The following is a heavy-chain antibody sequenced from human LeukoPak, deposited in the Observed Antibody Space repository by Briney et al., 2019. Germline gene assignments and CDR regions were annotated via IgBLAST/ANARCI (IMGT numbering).Heavy chain of an antibody. D-gene: IGHD2-2*01. Sequence: GGSLRLSCTASGFTFGDYAMSWFRQAPGKGLEWVGFIRSKAYGRTTEYAAYVKGRFTISRDDSKSIAYLQMNSLKTEDTAVYYCTRGYCSSTSCPEPFDYWGQGTLVTVSS. CDR2: IRSKAYGRTT. V-gene: IGHV3-49*03. CDR1: GFTFGDYA. CDR3: TRGYCSSTSCPEPFDY. J-gene: IGHJ4*02.